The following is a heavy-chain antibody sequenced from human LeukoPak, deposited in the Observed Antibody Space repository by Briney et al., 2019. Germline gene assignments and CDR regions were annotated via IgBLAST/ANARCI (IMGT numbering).Heavy chain of an antibody. CDR1: GFTFSSYA. J-gene: IGHJ4*02. Sequence: PGRSLRLSCAASGFTFSSYAMHWVRQAPGKGLEWVAVISYDGSNKYYADSVKGRFTISRDNAKNSLYLQMNSLRVEDTAVYYCVRAAATEVTRDFDYWGQGTLVTVSS. V-gene: IGHV3-30-3*01. D-gene: IGHD4-23*01. CDR3: VRAAATEVTRDFDY. CDR2: ISYDGSNK.